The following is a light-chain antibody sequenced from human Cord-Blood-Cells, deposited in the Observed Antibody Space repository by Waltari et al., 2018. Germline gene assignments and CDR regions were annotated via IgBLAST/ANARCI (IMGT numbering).Light chain of an antibody. V-gene: IGLV2-14*01. J-gene: IGLJ2*01. CDR3: SSYTSSSTYVV. CDR1: SSDVGGYNY. CDR2: DVS. Sequence: QSALTQPASVSGSPGQSITISCTGTSSDVGGYNYVSWYQQHPGKAPKLMIYDVSKRPSGVSNRFSCSKSGNTASLTISGLQAEGEADYYCSSYTSSSTYVVFGGGTKLTVL.